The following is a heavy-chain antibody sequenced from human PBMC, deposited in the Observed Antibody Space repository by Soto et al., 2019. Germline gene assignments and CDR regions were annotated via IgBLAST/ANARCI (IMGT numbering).Heavy chain of an antibody. CDR2: IWYDGSNK. Sequence: HVQRVESGGGVVQPGRSLRLSCAASGFTFSSYGMHCVRQAPGKGLEWVAVIWYDGSNKYYADSVKGRFTISRDNSKNTLYLQMNRLRAEDTAVYYCARDRDPDYGMDVWGQGTTITVSS. J-gene: IGHJ6*02. CDR1: GFTFSSYG. V-gene: IGHV3-33*01. CDR3: ARDRDPDYGMDV.